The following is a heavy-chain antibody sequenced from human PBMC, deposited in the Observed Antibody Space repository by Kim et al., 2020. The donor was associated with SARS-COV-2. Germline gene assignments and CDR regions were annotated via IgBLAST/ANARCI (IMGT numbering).Heavy chain of an antibody. V-gene: IGHV4-59*13. CDR2: IYYSGST. J-gene: IGHJ3*02. D-gene: IGHD3-22*01. CDR1: GGSISSYY. CDR3: AGYDSSGYGDAFDI. Sequence: SETLSLTCTVSGGSISSYYWSWIRQPPGKGLEWIGYIYYSGSTNYNPSLKSRVTISVDTSKNQFSLKLSSVTAADTAVYYCAGYDSSGYGDAFDIWGQGTMVTVSS.